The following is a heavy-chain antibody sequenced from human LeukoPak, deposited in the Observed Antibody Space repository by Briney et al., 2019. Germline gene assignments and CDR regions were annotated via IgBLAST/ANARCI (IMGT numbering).Heavy chain of an antibody. D-gene: IGHD1-7*01. J-gene: IGHJ4*02. Sequence: SSETLSLTCSVCGRHLHRLLLGLVRQPPGKGLEWIGYIYYSGSTNYNPSLKSPVTISLDTSNNQFSLKPSSVTAADPAVYYCVSGTSEKRRTTVDYWGQGTLVTVSS. CDR3: VSGTSEKRRTTVDY. CDR2: IYYSGST. CDR1: GRHLHRLL. V-gene: IGHV4-59*01.